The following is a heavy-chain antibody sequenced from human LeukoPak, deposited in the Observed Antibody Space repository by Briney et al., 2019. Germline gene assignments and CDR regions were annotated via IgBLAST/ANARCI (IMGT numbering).Heavy chain of an antibody. J-gene: IGHJ4*02. CDR2: IYYSGST. Sequence: SQTLSLTCTVSGGSISSYYWSWIRQPPGKGLEWIGYIYYSGSTNYNPSLKSRVTISVDTSKNQFSLKLSSVTAADTAVYYCARMGGSGSLDYWGQGTLVTVSS. CDR3: ARMGGSGSLDY. CDR1: GGSISSYY. V-gene: IGHV4-59*01. D-gene: IGHD3-10*01.